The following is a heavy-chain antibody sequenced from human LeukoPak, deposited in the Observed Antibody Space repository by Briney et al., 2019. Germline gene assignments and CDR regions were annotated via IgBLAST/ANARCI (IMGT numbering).Heavy chain of an antibody. Sequence: SETLSLTCTVSGGSISSYYWSWIRQPPGKGLEWIGYIYYSGSTNYNPSLKSRVTISVDTSKNQFSLKLSSVTAADTAVYYCARDGAIVVPAAKTPRRGMDVWGQGTTVTVSS. CDR1: GGSISSYY. V-gene: IGHV4-59*12. D-gene: IGHD2-2*01. CDR2: IYYSGST. J-gene: IGHJ6*02. CDR3: ARDGAIVVPAAKTPRRGMDV.